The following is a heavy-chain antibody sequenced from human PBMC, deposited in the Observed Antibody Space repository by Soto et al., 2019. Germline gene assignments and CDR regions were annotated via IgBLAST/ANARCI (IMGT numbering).Heavy chain of an antibody. CDR2: ISYDGSNK. CDR3: ARGTSSGWYYFDY. Sequence: QVQPVESGGGVVQPGRSLRLSCAASGFTFSNYAIHWVRQAPGKGLEWVAAISYDGSNKYYADSVKGRFTISRDNSKSTLYLQVNSLRADDTAVYYCARGTSSGWYYFDYWGQGTLVTVSS. V-gene: IGHV3-30-3*01. J-gene: IGHJ4*02. CDR1: GFTFSNYA. D-gene: IGHD6-19*01.